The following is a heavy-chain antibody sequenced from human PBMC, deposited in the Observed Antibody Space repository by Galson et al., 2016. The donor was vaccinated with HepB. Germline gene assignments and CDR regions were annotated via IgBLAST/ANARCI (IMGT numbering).Heavy chain of an antibody. CDR2: ISAIGTTI. CDR1: GFTFSDYG. J-gene: IGHJ4*02. V-gene: IGHV3-48*04. CDR3: ASEPTKSNEGY. D-gene: IGHD1-1*01. Sequence: SLRLSCAASGFTFSDYGMNGGRQAPGKGLDWIAYISAIGTTIDYVDSVEGRFTISRDYAKHSLYLQLSSLRAEDTAVYYCASEPTKSNEGYWGQGTLVSVSS.